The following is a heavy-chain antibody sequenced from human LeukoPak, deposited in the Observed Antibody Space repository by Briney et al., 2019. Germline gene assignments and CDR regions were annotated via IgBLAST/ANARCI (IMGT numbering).Heavy chain of an antibody. Sequence: GGSLRLSCAASGFTFTSYGMNWVRQAPGKGLEWVSVSGTYGRTQYADSVKGRFTISRDSSKNTLYLQINSLRVEDTAVYYCARGMDGYGPDAFDIWGQGTMVTVSS. J-gene: IGHJ3*02. CDR2: SGTYGRT. CDR1: GFTFTSYG. V-gene: IGHV3-23*01. D-gene: IGHD5-24*01. CDR3: ARGMDGYGPDAFDI.